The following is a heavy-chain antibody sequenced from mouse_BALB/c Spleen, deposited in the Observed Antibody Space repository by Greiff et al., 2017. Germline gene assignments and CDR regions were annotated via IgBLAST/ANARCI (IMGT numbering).Heavy chain of an antibody. Sequence: QVQLKESGPGLVAPSQSLSITCTVSGFSLTSYGVHWVRQPPGKGLEWLGVIWAGGSTNYNSALMSRLSISKDNSKSQVFLKMNSLQTDDTAMYYCARSGATGSYAMDYWGQGTSVTVSS. V-gene: IGHV2-9*02. CDR1: GFSLTSYG. J-gene: IGHJ4*01. CDR3: ARSGATGSYAMDY. CDR2: IWAGGST.